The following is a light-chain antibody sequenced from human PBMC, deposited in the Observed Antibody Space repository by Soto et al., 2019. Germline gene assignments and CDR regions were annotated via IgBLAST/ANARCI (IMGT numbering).Light chain of an antibody. Sequence: DIQMTQSPSSLSASVGDRVTITCQASQDISNYLNWYQQKPGKAPKLLIYDASNLETGVPSRFSGSGSGTDFTFTISSLQPEDIATYYCQQYDNLHLGHGTKVDIK. CDR2: DAS. CDR1: QDISNY. J-gene: IGKJ3*01. V-gene: IGKV1-33*01. CDR3: QQYDNLH.